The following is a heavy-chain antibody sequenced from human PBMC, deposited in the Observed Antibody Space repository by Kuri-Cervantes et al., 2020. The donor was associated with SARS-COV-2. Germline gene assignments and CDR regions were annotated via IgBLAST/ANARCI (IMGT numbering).Heavy chain of an antibody. D-gene: IGHD3-16*01. CDR3: ARMERLRLGGNDAFDI. CDR1: GGSISSYY. Sequence: GSLRLSCTVSGGSISSYYWTWIRRPAGKGLEWVGRIYNSDNTRYNPSLNNRVTMSIDTSKNQFSLKLSSVTAADTAVYYCARMERLRLGGNDAFDIWGQGTMVTVSS. J-gene: IGHJ3*02. CDR2: IYNSDNT. V-gene: IGHV4-4*07.